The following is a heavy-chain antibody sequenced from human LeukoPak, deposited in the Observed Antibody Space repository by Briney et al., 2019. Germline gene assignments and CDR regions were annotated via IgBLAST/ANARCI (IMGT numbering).Heavy chain of an antibody. V-gene: IGHV1-8*03. CDR3: ARVAGSIAY. D-gene: IGHD6-19*01. Sequence: ASVKVSCKASGYTFTTYDINWVRQATGQGLEWMGWMNPNSGYTGYAQKFQGRVTITRDTSISTAYMELSSLRSEDTAVYYCARVAGSIAYWGQGTLVTVSS. CDR2: MNPNSGYT. CDR1: GYTFTTYD. J-gene: IGHJ4*02.